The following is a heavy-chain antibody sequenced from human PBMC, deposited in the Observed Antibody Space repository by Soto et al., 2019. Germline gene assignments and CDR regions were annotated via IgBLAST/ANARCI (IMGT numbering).Heavy chain of an antibody. D-gene: IGHD2-21*01. J-gene: IGHJ4*02. CDR3: TTDTVGYSLPRFDY. CDR1: GFTFSNAW. V-gene: IGHV3-15*07. Sequence: AGGSLRLSCAASGFTFSNAWMNWVRQAQGKGLEWVGRIKSKTDGGTTDYAAPVKGRFTISRDDSKNTLYLQMNSLKTEDTAVYYCTTDTVGYSLPRFDYWGQGTLVTVSS. CDR2: IKSKTDGGTT.